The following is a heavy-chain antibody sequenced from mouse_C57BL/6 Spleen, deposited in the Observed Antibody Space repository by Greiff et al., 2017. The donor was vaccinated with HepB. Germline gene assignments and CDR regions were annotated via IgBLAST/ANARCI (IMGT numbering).Heavy chain of an antibody. Sequence: EVKVEESGGGLVQPKGSLKLSCAASGFSFNTYAMNWVRQAPGKGLEWVARIRSKSNNYATYYADSVKDRFTISRDDSESMLYLQMNNLKTEDTAMYYCVRQEGTYYYGSSYFDYWGQGTTLTVSS. V-gene: IGHV10-1*01. CDR1: GFSFNTYA. J-gene: IGHJ2*01. D-gene: IGHD1-1*01. CDR2: IRSKSNNYAT. CDR3: VRQEGTYYYGSSYFDY.